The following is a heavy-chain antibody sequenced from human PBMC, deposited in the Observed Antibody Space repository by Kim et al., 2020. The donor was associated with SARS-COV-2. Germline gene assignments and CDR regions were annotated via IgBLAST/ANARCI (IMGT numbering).Heavy chain of an antibody. CDR1: GFTFSNAW. CDR2: IKCKTDGGTT. CDR3: TTQFPNYYYGMDA. J-gene: IGHJ6*02. V-gene: IGHV3-15*01. Sequence: GGSLRLSCAASGFTFSNAWMSWVRQAPGKGLEWVGRIKCKTDGGTTDYAAPVKGRFTISRDASKNTLYLQMNSLKTEDTAVYYCTTQFPNYYYGMDAWGQGTTVTVSS.